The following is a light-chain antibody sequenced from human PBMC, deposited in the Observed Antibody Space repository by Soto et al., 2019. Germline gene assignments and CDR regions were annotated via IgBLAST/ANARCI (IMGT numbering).Light chain of an antibody. CDR3: QQYFEWPPMT. J-gene: IGKJ1*01. Sequence: VMTQSPATLSVSPGERATLSCWASETVATNLAWYQQKPGQAPRLLISGASTRAAGISDRFRGSGSGTEFTLTISSLRSEDSAIYYCQQYFEWPPMTFGQETKVEI. V-gene: IGKV3-15*01. CDR1: ETVATN. CDR2: GAS.